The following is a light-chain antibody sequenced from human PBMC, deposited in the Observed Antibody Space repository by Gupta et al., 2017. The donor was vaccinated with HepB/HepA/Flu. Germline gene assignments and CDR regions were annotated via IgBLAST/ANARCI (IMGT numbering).Light chain of an antibody. J-gene: IGKJ1*01. CDR1: QGMRND. V-gene: IGKV1-17*01. CDR3: LEGYNYPRT. CDR2: DAS. Sequence: DIQLTQSPSSLSASVGDRVTITCRSSQGMRNDLAWYQQKADKAPKRLIYDASILKSGVPSRFSGSGYGTEFTLTIDSLQPEDFATYYCLEGYNYPRTFGQGTRVEIE.